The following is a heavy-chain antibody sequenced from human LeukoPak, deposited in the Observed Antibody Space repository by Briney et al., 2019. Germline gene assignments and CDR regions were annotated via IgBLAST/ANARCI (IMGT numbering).Heavy chain of an antibody. V-gene: IGHV3-11*01. CDR3: ARGSRVVPAAVY. D-gene: IGHD2-2*01. J-gene: IGHJ4*02. CDR1: GFTFSDYY. CDR2: ISSSGSTI. Sequence: PVGSLRLSCAASGFTFSDYYMSWIRQAPGQGLEWVSYISSSGSTIYYADSVKGRVTISRDNAKNSLYLQMNSLRAEDTAVYYCARGSRVVPAAVYWGQGTLVTVSS.